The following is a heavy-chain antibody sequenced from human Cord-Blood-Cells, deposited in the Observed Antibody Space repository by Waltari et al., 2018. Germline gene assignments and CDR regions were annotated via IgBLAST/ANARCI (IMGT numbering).Heavy chain of an antibody. D-gene: IGHD3-16*01. CDR2: ISYDGSNK. CDR1: GFTFSSYA. J-gene: IGHJ4*02. V-gene: IGHV3-30-3*01. Sequence: QVQLVESGGGVVQPGRSLRLSCAASGFTFSSYAMHWVRQAPGKGLEWVAVISYDGSNKYYADSVKGRFTISRDNSKNTLYLQMNSLRAEDTAVYYCARGWGYFDYWGQGTLVTVSS. CDR3: ARGWGYFDY.